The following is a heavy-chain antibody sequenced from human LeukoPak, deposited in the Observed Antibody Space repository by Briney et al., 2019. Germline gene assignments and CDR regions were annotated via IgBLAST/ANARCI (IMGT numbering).Heavy chain of an antibody. CDR3: SKDLTSDFGGAFDP. D-gene: IGHD3-10*01. Sequence: GGSLRLSCAASGFIFSNYGMHWVRQAPGKGLEWVALIRFDGANKYYADSVKGRFTISRDNSKNTLYLQMNSLRPEDTAVYYCSKDLTSDFGGAFDPWGQGTLVTVSS. CDR1: GFIFSNYG. V-gene: IGHV3-30*02. J-gene: IGHJ5*02. CDR2: IRFDGANK.